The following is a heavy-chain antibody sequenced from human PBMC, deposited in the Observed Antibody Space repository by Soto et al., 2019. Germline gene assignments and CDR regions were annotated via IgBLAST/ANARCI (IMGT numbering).Heavy chain of an antibody. CDR1: GCSISSYY. CDR2: IYYSGST. CDR3: ARDLTGLKEVGAAFDI. J-gene: IGHJ3*02. Sequence: QVQLQESGPGLVKPSETLSLTCTVSGCSISSYYWSWIRQPPVQVLEWIGYIYYSGSTNYNPSLKSRVTISVVTSKNQFSLELSSVTAAYTAVYYCARDLTGLKEVGAAFDIWGQGTMVTVSS. V-gene: IGHV4-59*01. D-gene: IGHD3-9*01.